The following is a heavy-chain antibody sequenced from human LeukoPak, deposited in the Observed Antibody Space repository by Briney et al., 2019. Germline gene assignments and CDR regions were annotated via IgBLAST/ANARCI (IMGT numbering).Heavy chain of an antibody. D-gene: IGHD3-10*01. Sequence: GGSLSLSCVVSGFNSEDHAMHWVRQAPGKGQEWVSGIYWCSSGTGYADSVKGRLTVSRDSAKNSLYLQMNSLRPEERALYYCVKDMNPGGADVWGQGTTVTVSS. CDR1: GFNSEDHA. J-gene: IGHJ6*02. V-gene: IGHV3-9*02. CDR3: VKDMNPGGADV. CDR2: IYWCSSGT.